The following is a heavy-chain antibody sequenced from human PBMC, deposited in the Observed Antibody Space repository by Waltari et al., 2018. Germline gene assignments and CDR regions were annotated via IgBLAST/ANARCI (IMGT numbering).Heavy chain of an antibody. CDR1: GYTFPSYD. CDR3: ARTYGDYLFVCDY. CDR2: MNPKSGKT. D-gene: IGHD4-17*01. V-gene: IGHV1-8*01. Sequence: QVQLVQSGAEVKKPGASVKVSCKASGYTFPSYDINWVRQATGQGLEWMGWMNPKSGKTGYEQKFQGRVTKTRNNSIRTDYMYLSSLRSEDTAVYYCARTYGDYLFVCDYWGQGTLVTVSS. J-gene: IGHJ4*02.